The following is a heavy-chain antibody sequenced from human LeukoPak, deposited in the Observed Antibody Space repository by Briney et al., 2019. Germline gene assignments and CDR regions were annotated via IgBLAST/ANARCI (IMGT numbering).Heavy chain of an antibody. CDR2: IIPIFGTA. V-gene: IGHV1-69*13. Sequence: GASVKVSCKASGGTFSSYAISWVRQAPGQGLEWMGGIIPIFGTANYAQKFQGRVTITADESTSTAYMELSSLRSEDTAVYYCARGDNSGYDGYYYYYYMDVWGKGTTVTTSS. J-gene: IGHJ6*03. CDR3: ARGDNSGYDGYYYYYYMDV. D-gene: IGHD5-12*01. CDR1: GGTFSSYA.